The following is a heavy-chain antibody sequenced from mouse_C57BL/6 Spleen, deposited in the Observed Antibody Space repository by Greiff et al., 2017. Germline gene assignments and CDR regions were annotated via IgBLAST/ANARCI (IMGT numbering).Heavy chain of an antibody. CDR1: GYTFTGYW. CDR3: ARGPDYYGSSYRYFDV. Sequence: QVQLQQSGAELMKPGASVKLSCKATGYTFTGYWIEWVKQRPGHGLEWIGEILPGSGSTNYNEKFKGKATFTADTSSNPAYMQLSSLTTEDSAIYYCARGPDYYGSSYRYFDVWGTGTTVTVSS. V-gene: IGHV1-9*01. CDR2: ILPGSGST. J-gene: IGHJ1*03. D-gene: IGHD1-1*01.